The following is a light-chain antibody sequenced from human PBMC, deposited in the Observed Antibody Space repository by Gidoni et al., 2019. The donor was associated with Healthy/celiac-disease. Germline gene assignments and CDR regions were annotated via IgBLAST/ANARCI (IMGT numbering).Light chain of an antibody. Sequence: QSPLTQPASVSGSSGQSITISCTGTSSDVGGYNYVPWYQQHPGKAPKLMIYEVSNRPSGVSNRFSGSKSGNTASLTISGRQAEDEADYYCSSYTSSSTPYVVFGGGTKLTVL. V-gene: IGLV2-14*01. CDR2: EVS. CDR1: SSDVGGYNY. J-gene: IGLJ2*01. CDR3: SSYTSSSTPYVV.